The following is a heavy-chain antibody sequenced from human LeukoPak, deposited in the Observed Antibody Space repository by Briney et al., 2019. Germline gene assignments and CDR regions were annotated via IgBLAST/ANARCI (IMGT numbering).Heavy chain of an antibody. CDR3: AQIPFRSGDYHFDY. Sequence: GGSLRLSCAASGFTFSSYAMSWVRQAPGKGLEWVSAISGSGGSTYYADSVKGRFTISRDNSKNTLHLQMKSLSAADTAVYYCAQIPFRSGDYHFDYWGQGTLLTVSS. CDR2: ISGSGGST. D-gene: IGHD3-3*01. J-gene: IGHJ4*02. CDR1: GFTFSSYA. V-gene: IGHV3-23*01.